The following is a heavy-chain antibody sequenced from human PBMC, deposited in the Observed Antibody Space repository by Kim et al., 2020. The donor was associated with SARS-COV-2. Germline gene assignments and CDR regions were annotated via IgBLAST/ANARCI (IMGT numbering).Heavy chain of an antibody. D-gene: IGHD3-10*01. Sequence: GGSLRLSCAASGFKFSIYSMNWVRQAPGKGLEWISYISGSHIFYADSVKGRFTISRDDAKDSLHLQMNSLRDEDTAVYYCARDHIWSFDVWGQGILVTVTS. CDR2: ISGSHI. V-gene: IGHV3-48*02. CDR3: ARDHIWSFDV. CDR1: GFKFSIYS. J-gene: IGHJ4*02.